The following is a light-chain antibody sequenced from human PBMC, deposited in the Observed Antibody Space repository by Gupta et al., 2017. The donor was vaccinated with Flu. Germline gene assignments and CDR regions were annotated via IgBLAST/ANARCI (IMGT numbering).Light chain of an antibody. J-gene: IGLJ3*02. V-gene: IGLV3-21*02. Sequence: SYVLTQAPSVSVAPGQTARITCGGNNIGSKSVHWYQQKPGQAPVLVVYDDSDRPSGIPERFSGSNSGNTATLTISXVXGGDEAXYYCQVWDSSSDHPRVFGGGTKLTVL. CDR1: NIGSKS. CDR3: QVWDSSSDHPRV. CDR2: DDS.